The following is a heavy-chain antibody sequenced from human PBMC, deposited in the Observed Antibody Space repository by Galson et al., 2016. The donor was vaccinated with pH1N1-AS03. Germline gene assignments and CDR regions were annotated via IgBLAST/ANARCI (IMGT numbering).Heavy chain of an antibody. J-gene: IGHJ1*01. D-gene: IGHD3-22*01. Sequence: ETLSLTCTVSGGSLNGHCWSWIRQPPGKGLEWIGFVCNSGSTDYTPSLESRVTISVDTSKSQSSLRVSSWTAADTAVYFCARDGNYDSSGYYPEYFQLWGQGTLVTVSS. CDR1: GGSLNGHC. CDR3: ARDGNYDSSGYYPEYFQL. CDR2: VCNSGST. V-gene: IGHV4-59*11.